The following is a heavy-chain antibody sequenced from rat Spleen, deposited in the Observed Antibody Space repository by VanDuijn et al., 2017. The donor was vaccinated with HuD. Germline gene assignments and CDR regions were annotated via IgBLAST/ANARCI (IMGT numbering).Heavy chain of an antibody. D-gene: IGHD1-2*01. V-gene: IGHV2-6*01. CDR2: ISSGGST. J-gene: IGHJ2*01. Sequence: QVQLKESGPGLVQPSQTLSLTCTVSGFSLTSNSVHWVRQPPGKGLEWIAAISSGGSTYYNSVLKSRLSISRDTSKSQVFLKMNSLQTEDTATYYCASSYMPFDYWGQGVMVTVSS. CDR1: GFSLTSNS. CDR3: ASSYMPFDY.